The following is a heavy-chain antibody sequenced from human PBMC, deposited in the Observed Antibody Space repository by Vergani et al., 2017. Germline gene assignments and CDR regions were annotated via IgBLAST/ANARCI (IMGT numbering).Heavy chain of an antibody. CDR2: IYPGDSDT. J-gene: IGHJ4*02. V-gene: IGHV5-51*01. D-gene: IGHD1-1*01. CDR3: ARHTTYTDS. CDR1: GYNFTNYW. Sequence: EVQLVQSGAEVKKPGESLKISCKGSGYNFTNYWIAWVRQMPGKGLEWMGIIYPGDSDTRYSPSFRGQVTISADKSISTAFLQWDSLKASDTALYYCARHTTYTDSWGQGTLVTVSS.